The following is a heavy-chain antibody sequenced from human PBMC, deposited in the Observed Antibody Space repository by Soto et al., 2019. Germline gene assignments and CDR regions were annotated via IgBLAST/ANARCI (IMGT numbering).Heavy chain of an antibody. D-gene: IGHD4-4*01. J-gene: IGHJ4*02. CDR2: IIPILGIA. CDR1: GGTFSRYT. CDR3: ARAGLTVTTRPFDY. V-gene: IGHV1-69*02. Sequence: GASVKVCCKASGGTFSRYTISWVRQAPGQGLEWMGRIIPILGIANYAQKFQGRVTITADKSTSTAYMELSSLRSEDTAVYYCARAGLTVTTRPFDYWGQGTLVTVSS.